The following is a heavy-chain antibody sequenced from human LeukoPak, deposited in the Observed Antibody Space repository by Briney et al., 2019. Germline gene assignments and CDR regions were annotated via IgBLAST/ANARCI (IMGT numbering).Heavy chain of an antibody. CDR1: GGSISSGSYY. J-gene: IGHJ4*02. V-gene: IGHV4-61*02. CDR3: AREVGYCSGGSCYPANYFDY. Sequence: SQTLSLTCTVSGGSISSGSYYWSWIRQPAGKGLEWIGRIYTSGSTNYNPSPKSRVTISVDTSKNQFSLKLSSVTAADTAVYYCAREVGYCSGGSCYPANYFDYWGQATLVTVSS. D-gene: IGHD2-15*01. CDR2: IYTSGST.